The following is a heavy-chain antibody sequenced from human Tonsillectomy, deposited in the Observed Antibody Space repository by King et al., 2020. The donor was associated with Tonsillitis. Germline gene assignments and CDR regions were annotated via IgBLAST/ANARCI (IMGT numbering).Heavy chain of an antibody. V-gene: IGHV3-11*06. CDR1: GFTLSDYY. CDR3: ARDLTASSGWDFDH. Sequence: VQLVESGGGLVKPGGSLRLSCAASGFTLSDYYMSWIRQAPGKGLEWISYITSTSGYTNYADSVKGRFTVSRDNAKNSLYLEMKNLRAEDTAVYYCARDLTASSGWDFDHWGQGTLVTVS. J-gene: IGHJ4*02. CDR2: ITSTSGYT. D-gene: IGHD6-19*01.